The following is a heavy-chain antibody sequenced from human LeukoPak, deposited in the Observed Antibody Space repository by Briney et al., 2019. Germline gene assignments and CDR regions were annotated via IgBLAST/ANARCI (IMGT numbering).Heavy chain of an antibody. CDR3: AHTGRDGSLNYWYFDL. J-gene: IGHJ2*01. CDR2: LDWDDDK. Sequence: SGPTLVNPTQTLTLTCTFSLFSLSTSGMRVIWIRQPPGKALEWLARLDWDDDKFYSTSLTPRLTISKDTSNNQVVLTMTNMDPVDTATYYCAHTGRDGSLNYWYFDLWGRGTLVTVSS. D-gene: IGHD5-24*01. V-gene: IGHV2-70*04. CDR1: LFSLSTSGMR.